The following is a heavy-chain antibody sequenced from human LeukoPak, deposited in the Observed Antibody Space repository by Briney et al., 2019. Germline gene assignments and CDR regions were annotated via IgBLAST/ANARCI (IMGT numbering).Heavy chain of an antibody. CDR1: GFTFSSYS. Sequence: TGGSLRLSCAASGFTFSSYSMNWVRQAPGKGLEWVSSISSSSSYIYYADSVKGRFTISRDNAKNSLYLQMNSLRAEDTAVYYCARETGPGDYFPDYWGQGILVTVSS. D-gene: IGHD4-17*01. CDR2: ISSSSSYI. CDR3: ARETGPGDYFPDY. J-gene: IGHJ4*02. V-gene: IGHV3-21*01.